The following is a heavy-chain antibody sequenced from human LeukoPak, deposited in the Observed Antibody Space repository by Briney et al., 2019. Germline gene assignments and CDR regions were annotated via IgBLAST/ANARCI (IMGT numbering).Heavy chain of an antibody. CDR3: AREACSGGSCYSGRYYGMDV. J-gene: IGHJ6*02. Sequence: SETLSLTCTVSGGSISSYYWSWIRQPPGKGLEWIGYIYYSGSTNYNPSLKSRVTISVDTSKNQFSLKLSSVTAADTAVYYCAREACSGGSCYSGRYYGMDVWGQGPRSPSP. D-gene: IGHD2-15*01. CDR2: IYYSGST. CDR1: GGSISSYY. V-gene: IGHV4-59*01.